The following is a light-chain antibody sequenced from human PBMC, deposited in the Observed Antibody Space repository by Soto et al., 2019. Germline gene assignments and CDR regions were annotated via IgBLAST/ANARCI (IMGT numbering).Light chain of an antibody. Sequence: QSALTQPASVSGPPGQSITISCTGTSSDVGSYNLVSWYQQHPGKAPKLMIYEDSKRPSGVSNRFSGSKSGNTASLTISGLQAEDEADYYCCSYAGSSTSPYVFGTGTKVTVL. CDR2: EDS. V-gene: IGLV2-23*01. CDR1: SSDVGSYNL. J-gene: IGLJ1*01. CDR3: CSYAGSSTSPYV.